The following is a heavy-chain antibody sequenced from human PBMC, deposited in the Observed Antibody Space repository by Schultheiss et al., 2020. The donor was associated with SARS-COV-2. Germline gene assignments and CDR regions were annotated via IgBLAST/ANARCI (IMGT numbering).Heavy chain of an antibody. V-gene: IGHV4-61*01. Sequence: SETLSLTCTVSGGSVSSGSYYWSWIRQSPGKGLEWIGYIQSSGTTKYNPSLKSRATMSVDTSKNQFSLKLTSVTAADTAVYYCASHKSAIGWYGMDVWGPGTTVTVSS. J-gene: IGHJ6*02. CDR2: IQSSGTT. D-gene: IGHD6-19*01. CDR3: ASHKSAIGWYGMDV. CDR1: GGSVSSGSYY.